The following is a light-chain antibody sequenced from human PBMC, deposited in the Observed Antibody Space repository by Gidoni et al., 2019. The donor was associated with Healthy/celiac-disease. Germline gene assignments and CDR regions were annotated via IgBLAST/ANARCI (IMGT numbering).Light chain of an antibody. Sequence: IVLTQSPATLSLPPGERATLSCRASQSVSSYLAWYQQKPGQAPRLLIYDASNRATGIPARFSGSGSGTDFTLTISSLEPEDFAVYYCQQRSNWSPWTFGQGTKVEIK. CDR1: QSVSSY. CDR2: DAS. V-gene: IGKV3-11*01. J-gene: IGKJ1*01. CDR3: QQRSNWSPWT.